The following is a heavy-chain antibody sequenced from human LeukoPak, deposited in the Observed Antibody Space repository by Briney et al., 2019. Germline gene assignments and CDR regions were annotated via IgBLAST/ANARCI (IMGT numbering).Heavy chain of an antibody. CDR1: GFTVNSNY. CDR3: ARASALGTVTPYYGMDV. Sequence: QPGGSLRLSCAASGFTVNSNYMSWVRQAPGKGLEWVSVIYSGGSTYYADSVKGRFTISRDNSKNTLYLQMNSLRAEDTAVYYCARASALGTVTPYYGMDVWGQGTTVTVSS. J-gene: IGHJ6*02. CDR2: IYSGGST. V-gene: IGHV3-53*01. D-gene: IGHD4-17*01.